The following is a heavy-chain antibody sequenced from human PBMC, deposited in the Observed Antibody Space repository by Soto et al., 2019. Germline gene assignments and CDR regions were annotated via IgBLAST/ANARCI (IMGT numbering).Heavy chain of an antibody. J-gene: IGHJ6*02. V-gene: IGHV1-46*01. CDR1: VYRFTIYY. D-gene: IGHD3-9*01. CDR2: INPSGGST. CDR3: ARMGGLLRYFDWLILAPDYYYGMDV. Sequence: ASEKVACKASVYRFTIYYRHWVRQAPGQGLEWMGIINPSGGSTSYAQKFQGRVTMTRDTSTSTVYMELSSLRSEDTAVYYCARMGGLLRYFDWLILAPDYYYGMDVWGQGTTVTVSS.